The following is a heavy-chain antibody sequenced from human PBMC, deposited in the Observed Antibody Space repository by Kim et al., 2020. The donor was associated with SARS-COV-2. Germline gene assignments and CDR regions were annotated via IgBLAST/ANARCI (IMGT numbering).Heavy chain of an antibody. V-gene: IGHV3-72*01. J-gene: IGHJ4*02. D-gene: IGHD3-3*01. CDR1: GFTVSDYY. Sequence: GGSLRLSCAASGFTVSDYYMVWVRQAPGKGLEWVGRTRDKANAYITEYAASVKGRFSILRDDSKNLLFLEMNRLKTEDTAVYYCARVLFGNYLHFWGQGTLVTVSS. CDR3: ARVLFGNYLHF. CDR2: TRDKANAYIT.